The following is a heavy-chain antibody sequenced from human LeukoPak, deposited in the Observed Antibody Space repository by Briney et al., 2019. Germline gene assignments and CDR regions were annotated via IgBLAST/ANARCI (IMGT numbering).Heavy chain of an antibody. J-gene: IGHJ3*02. V-gene: IGHV4-38-2*01. CDR1: GYSITSGYY. CDR2: IYHSGCT. Sequence: SETLSLTCAVSGYSITSGYYWGWLRPPPGKGLEWIGSIYHSGCTYYNPSLKRRVTISVATSKNQFSLKLSPVTAADTAVYYCASERRGSYYGHDALAIWCQGKMVTVSS. CDR3: ASERRGSYYGHDALAI. D-gene: IGHD1-26*01.